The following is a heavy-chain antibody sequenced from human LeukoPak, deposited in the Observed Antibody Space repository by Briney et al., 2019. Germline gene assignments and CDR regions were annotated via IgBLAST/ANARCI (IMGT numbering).Heavy chain of an antibody. CDR3: ARDRAPYYDFWSGYYTRDAFDI. D-gene: IGHD3-3*01. J-gene: IGHJ3*02. V-gene: IGHV3-21*01. CDR2: ISSSSSYI. Sequence: GGSLRLSCAASGFTFSSYSMNWVRQAPGKGLEWVSSISSSSSYIYYADSVKGRFTISRDNAKNSLYLQMNSLRAEGTAVYYCARDRAPYYDFWSGYYTRDAFDIWGQGTMVTVSS. CDR1: GFTFSSYS.